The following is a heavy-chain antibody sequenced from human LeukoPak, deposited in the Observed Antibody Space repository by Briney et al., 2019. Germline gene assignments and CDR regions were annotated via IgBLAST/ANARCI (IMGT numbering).Heavy chain of an antibody. D-gene: IGHD4-11*01. CDR3: AKDRDYSAYYFDY. Sequence: GGSLRLSCAASGFTFSSYGMHWVRQAPGKGLEWVAFIRYDGSNKYYADSVKGRFTISRENSKNKLYLQMNSLRAEDTAVYYCAKDRDYSAYYFDYWGQGTLVTVSS. J-gene: IGHJ4*02. V-gene: IGHV3-30*02. CDR2: IRYDGSNK. CDR1: GFTFSSYG.